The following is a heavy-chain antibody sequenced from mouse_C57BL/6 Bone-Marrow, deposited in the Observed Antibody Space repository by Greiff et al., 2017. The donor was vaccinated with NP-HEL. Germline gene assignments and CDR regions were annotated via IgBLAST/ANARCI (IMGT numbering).Heavy chain of an antibody. CDR2: IDPSDSYT. Sequence: QVQLQQPGAELVKPGASVKLSCKASGYTFTSYWMQWVKQRPGQGLEWIGEIDPSDSYTNYNQKFKGKATLTVDTSSSTAYMQRSSLTSEDSAVYYCASFPSYAYWGQGTTLTVSS. V-gene: IGHV1-50*01. CDR3: ASFPSYAY. CDR1: GYTFTSYW. J-gene: IGHJ2*01. D-gene: IGHD1-1*01.